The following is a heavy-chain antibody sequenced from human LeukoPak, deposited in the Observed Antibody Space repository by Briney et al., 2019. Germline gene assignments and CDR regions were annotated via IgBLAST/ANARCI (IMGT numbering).Heavy chain of an antibody. J-gene: IGHJ5*02. CDR2: INPAGSVT. D-gene: IGHD4-17*01. V-gene: IGHV3-74*01. CDR3: ARGLYGDYVPNWFDP. Sequence: PGGSLRLSCSASGFTISSYWMHWVRQAPGKGLVWVSRINPAGSVTNHADSVRGRFTISRDTATNTLYLEMNSLRAEDTAVYYCARGLYGDYVPNWFDPWGQGTLVTVSS. CDR1: GFTISSYW.